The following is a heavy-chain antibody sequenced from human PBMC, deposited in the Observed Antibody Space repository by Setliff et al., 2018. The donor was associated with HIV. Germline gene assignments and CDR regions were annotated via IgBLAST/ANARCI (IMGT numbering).Heavy chain of an antibody. J-gene: IGHJ4*02. Sequence: PGGSLRLSCAASGFNFADYAMSWVRQAPGKGLEWIGFIRSTAYSGTTEYAATVKGRFIISRDDSKSIAYLQMDNVNIEDTAVYYCYVGRWWGGPFDYWGQGTLVTVSS. V-gene: IGHV3-49*04. CDR1: GFNFADYA. D-gene: IGHD2-15*01. CDR2: IRSTAYSGTT. CDR3: YVGRWWGGPFDY.